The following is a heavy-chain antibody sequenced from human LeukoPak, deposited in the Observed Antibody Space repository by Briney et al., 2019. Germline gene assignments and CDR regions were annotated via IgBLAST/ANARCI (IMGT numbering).Heavy chain of an antibody. J-gene: IGHJ4*02. CDR2: IFSNGDT. V-gene: IGHV3-53*01. CDR1: EFTVSRNY. Sequence: GGSLRLSCTASEFTVSRNYMLWVRQAPGKGLEWVSLIFSNGDTHYADSVKGRSTISRDTSKNTVSLQMNSLRVEGTAMYYCTRDQMNYWGQGTLVTVSS. CDR3: TRDQMNY. D-gene: IGHD5-24*01.